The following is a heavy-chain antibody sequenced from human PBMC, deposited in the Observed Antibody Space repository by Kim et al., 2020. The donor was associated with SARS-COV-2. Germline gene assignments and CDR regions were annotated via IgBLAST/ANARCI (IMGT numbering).Heavy chain of an antibody. J-gene: IGHJ4*02. Sequence: ASVKVSCKAFGYTFTTYSLHWVRQAPGQSLEWLGWINAGNGNTIYSQNFQGRVIITRDTSASTVYMELSSLRSEDTAVYYCAREGRSSVSLGFGNWGLGTLVTISS. CDR3: AREGRSSVSLGFGN. CDR2: INAGNGNT. V-gene: IGHV1-3*01. CDR1: GYTFTTYS. D-gene: IGHD6-19*01.